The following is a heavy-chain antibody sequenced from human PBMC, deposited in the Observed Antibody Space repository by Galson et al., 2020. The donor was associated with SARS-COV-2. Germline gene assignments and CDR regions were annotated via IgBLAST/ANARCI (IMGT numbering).Heavy chain of an antibody. CDR1: GFTFSNHW. CDR2: IYSEGSST. V-gene: IGHV3-74*01. D-gene: IGHD7-27*01. CDR3: ARGDMGNDYFDY. Sequence: GGSLRLSCAVSGFTFSNHWMHWVRQAPGKGLVWFSRIYSEGSSTSYADSVKGRFTISGDNAKNTLYLQMNSLRAEDTAVYYCARGDMGNDYFDYWGQGTLVTVSS. J-gene: IGHJ4*02.